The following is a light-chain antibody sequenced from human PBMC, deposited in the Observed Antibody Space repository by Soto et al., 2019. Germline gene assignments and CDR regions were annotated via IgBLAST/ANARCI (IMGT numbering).Light chain of an antibody. V-gene: IGKV1-5*03. CDR2: NTS. J-gene: IGKJ1*01. CDR1: QSISSW. Sequence: DIQLTQSPSTLSTSVGDRVTISCRASQSISSWLAWYQQKPGKAPNLLIYNTSNLESGVPPRFGGSGSGTEFTLSLSRLQPDDFATYYCQYWSDHCWTFGQGTKVEIK. CDR3: QYWSDHCWT.